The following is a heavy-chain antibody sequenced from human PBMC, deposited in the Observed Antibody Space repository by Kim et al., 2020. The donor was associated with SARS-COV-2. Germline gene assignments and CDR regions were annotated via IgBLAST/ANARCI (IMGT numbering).Heavy chain of an antibody. D-gene: IGHD3-3*01. CDR1: GFTFSSYS. V-gene: IGHV3-21*01. CDR3: ARGHYLGVYDFWSGYPNFDY. CDR2: ISSSSSYI. Sequence: GGSLRLSCAASGFTFSSYSMNWVRQAPGKGLEWVSSISSSSSYIYYADSVKGRFTISRDNAKNSLYLQMNSLRAEDTAVYYCARGHYLGVYDFWSGYPNFDYWGQGTLVTVSS. J-gene: IGHJ4*02.